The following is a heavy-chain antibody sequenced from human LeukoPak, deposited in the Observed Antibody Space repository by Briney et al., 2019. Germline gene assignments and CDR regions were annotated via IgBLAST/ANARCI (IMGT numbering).Heavy chain of an antibody. Sequence: GGSLRLSCAASGFTFSSYWMSWVRQAPGKGLEWVANINQDGSEKYYVDSVKGRFTISRDNAKNSLYLQINSLRAEDTAVYYCARGYYYDSSVPYDYWGEGSLVTVSS. CDR1: GFTFSSYW. J-gene: IGHJ4*02. CDR2: INQDGSEK. D-gene: IGHD3-22*01. CDR3: ARGYYYDSSVPYDY. V-gene: IGHV3-7*01.